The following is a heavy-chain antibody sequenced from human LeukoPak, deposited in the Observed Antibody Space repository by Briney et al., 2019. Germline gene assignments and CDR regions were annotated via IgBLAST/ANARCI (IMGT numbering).Heavy chain of an antibody. V-gene: IGHV3-13*01. Sequence: GGSLRLSCAASGFTFSSYDMHWVRQPTGKGLEWVSAIGTAGDTYYPGSVKGRFTISRENAKNSLYLQMNSLRAGDTPVYYCASVMGRYGEHAFDIWGQGTMVTVSS. D-gene: IGHD4-17*01. CDR1: GFTFSSYD. J-gene: IGHJ3*02. CDR3: ASVMGRYGEHAFDI. CDR2: IGTAGDT.